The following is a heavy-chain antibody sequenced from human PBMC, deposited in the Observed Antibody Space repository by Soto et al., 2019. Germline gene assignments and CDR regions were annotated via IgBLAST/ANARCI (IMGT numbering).Heavy chain of an antibody. CDR3: ARVSRYYDFWSGHIHV. J-gene: IGHJ6*03. V-gene: IGHV4-31*03. D-gene: IGHD3-3*01. CDR1: GGSISSGGYY. Sequence: PSETLSLTCTVSGGSISSGGYYWSWIRQHPGKGLEWIGYIYYSGSTYYNPSLKSRVTISVDTSKNQFSLKLSSVTAADTAVYYCARVSRYYDFWSGHIHVWGKGTTVTVS. CDR2: IYYSGST.